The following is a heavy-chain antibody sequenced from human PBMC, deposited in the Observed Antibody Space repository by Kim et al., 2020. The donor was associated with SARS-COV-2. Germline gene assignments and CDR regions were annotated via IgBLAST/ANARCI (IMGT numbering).Heavy chain of an antibody. Sequence: YYTPSLKSRVTMSVDTSKNQFSLKLTSVTAADTAVYYCARKDYGLDVWGQGTTVTVSS. V-gene: IGHV4-31*02. J-gene: IGHJ6*02. CDR3: ARKDYGLDV.